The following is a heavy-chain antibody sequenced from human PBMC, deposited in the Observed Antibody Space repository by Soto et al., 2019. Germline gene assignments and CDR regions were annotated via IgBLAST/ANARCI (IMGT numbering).Heavy chain of an antibody. J-gene: IGHJ6*02. Sequence: EVQLVESGGGLIQPGGSLRLSCAASGLTVSSNYMNWVRQAPGKGLEWVSLIYTGGGTYYADSVKGRFTVSRDNSKNALYLQMNGLRAEDTAVYYCARLGQWRVPGDYYYGMDVWGQGTSVTVSS. CDR1: GLTVSSNY. D-gene: IGHD6-19*01. CDR3: ARLGQWRVPGDYYYGMDV. V-gene: IGHV3-53*01. CDR2: IYTGGGT.